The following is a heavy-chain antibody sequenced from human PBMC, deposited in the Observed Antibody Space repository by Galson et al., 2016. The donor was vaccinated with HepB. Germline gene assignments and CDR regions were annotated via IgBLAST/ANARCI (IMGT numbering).Heavy chain of an antibody. Sequence: TLSLTCSASGGAINSASHWSWIRQHPGKGLEWIGYISYTGTTNYKSSLQSRIFMSIDTSKNQFSLKLSAVTAADMAVYYFARGPPDYLDSGSFYSGWFDPWGQGTLVTVSS. CDR3: ARGPPDYLDSGSFYSGWFDP. D-gene: IGHD3-10*01. CDR1: GGAINSASH. J-gene: IGHJ5*02. CDR2: ISYTGTT. V-gene: IGHV4-31*03.